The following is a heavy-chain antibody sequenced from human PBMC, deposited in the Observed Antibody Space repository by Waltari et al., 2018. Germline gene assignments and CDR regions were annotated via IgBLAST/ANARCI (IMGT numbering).Heavy chain of an antibody. D-gene: IGHD2-15*01. Sequence: QVQLQESGPGLVKPSPPLSLTCTVSGGSISSGSYYWSWIRQPAGKGREWIGRIYTSGSINYNPSLKSRVTISVDTSKNQFSLKLSSVTAADTAVYYCASSMVVVAASIDYWGQGTLVTVSS. CDR2: IYTSGSI. J-gene: IGHJ4*02. V-gene: IGHV4-61*02. CDR3: ASSMVVVAASIDY. CDR1: GGSISSGSYY.